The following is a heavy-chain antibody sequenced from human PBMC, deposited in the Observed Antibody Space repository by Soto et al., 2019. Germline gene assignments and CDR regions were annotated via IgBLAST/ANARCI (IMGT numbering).Heavy chain of an antibody. D-gene: IGHD2-15*01. CDR1: GYTFISHG. CDR3: ARVSSSIVVVPDYGMDV. J-gene: IGHJ6*02. V-gene: IGHV1-18*04. CDR2: IRGKNGNT. Sequence: QVQLVQSGVEVKKPGASVEVSCKASGYTFISHGISWVRQAPGQGLEWMGWIRGKNGNTNYAQKLQGRVALTTDTSTSTAYMELRSLRSDDTAVYYCARVSSSIVVVPDYGMDVWGQGTTVTVS.